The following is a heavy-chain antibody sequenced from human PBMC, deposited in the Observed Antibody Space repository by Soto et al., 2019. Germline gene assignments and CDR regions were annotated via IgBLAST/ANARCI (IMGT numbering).Heavy chain of an antibody. CDR2: ISAYNGNT. CDR1: GYTFTTYG. D-gene: IGHD2-2*01. J-gene: IGHJ6*02. V-gene: IGHV1-18*01. Sequence: EASVKVSCKASGYTFTTYGINWVRQAPGQGLEWMGWISAYNGNTNYAQKLQGRVTMTTDTSTTTAYMGLRSLRSDDTAVYYCARASCSSTSCLPYYYYGMDVWGQGTTVTVSS. CDR3: ARASCSSTSCLPYYYYGMDV.